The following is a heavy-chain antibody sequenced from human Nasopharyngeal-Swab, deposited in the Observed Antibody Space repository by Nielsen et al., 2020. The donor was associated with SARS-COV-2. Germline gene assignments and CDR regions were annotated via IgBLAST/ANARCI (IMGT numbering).Heavy chain of an antibody. CDR2: ISYDGGSK. Sequence: GESLKISCAASGFTFSTYGMHWVRQAPGKGLEWVAVISYDGGSKYYADSVKGRFTISRDNSKNTLYLQMNSLRAEDTAVYYCARDGAPGDSGSYYGMDVWGQGTTVTVSS. J-gene: IGHJ6*02. CDR3: ARDGAPGDSGSYYGMDV. D-gene: IGHD1-26*01. CDR1: GFTFSTYG. V-gene: IGHV3-30*03.